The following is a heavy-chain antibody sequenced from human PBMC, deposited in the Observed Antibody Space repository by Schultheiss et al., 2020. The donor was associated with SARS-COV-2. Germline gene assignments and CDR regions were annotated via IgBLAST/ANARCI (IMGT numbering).Heavy chain of an antibody. CDR2: ISSDSTTI. V-gene: IGHV3-48*02. J-gene: IGHJ6*02. CDR3: ARRHDFWGGRYYYYAMDV. Sequence: GESLKISCAASGLTFNYYAMYWVRQAPGKGPEWVAHISSDSTTIYYADSVKGRFTISRDNAKNSLYLQMNSVRDEDTAVYYCARRHDFWGGRYYYYAMDVWGQGTTVTVSS. CDR1: GLTFNYYA. D-gene: IGHD3-3*01.